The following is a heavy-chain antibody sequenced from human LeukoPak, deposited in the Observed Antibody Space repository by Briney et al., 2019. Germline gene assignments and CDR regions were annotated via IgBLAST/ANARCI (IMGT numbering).Heavy chain of an antibody. CDR2: IKQDGSEK. CDR1: GFTFSSYW. D-gene: IGHD3-3*01. CDR3: ARNQNSLFGVVNLFDY. J-gene: IGHJ4*02. V-gene: IGHV3-7*01. Sequence: GSLRLSCAASGFTFSSYWMSWVRQAPGKGLEWVANIKQDGSEKYYVDSVKGRFTISRDNAKNSLYLQMNSLRAEDTAVYYCARNQNSLFGVVNLFDYWGQGTLVTVSS.